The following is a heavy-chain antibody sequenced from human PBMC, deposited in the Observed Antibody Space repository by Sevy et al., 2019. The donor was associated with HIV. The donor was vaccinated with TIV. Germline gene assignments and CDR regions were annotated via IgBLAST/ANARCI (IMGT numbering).Heavy chain of an antibody. V-gene: IGHV3-30*04. CDR3: ASDRCDEGVGGRSWYFDC. D-gene: IGHD2-15*01. J-gene: IGHJ4*02. CDR1: GFTFANHA. Sequence: GGSLRLSCVASGFTFANHAIHWVRQAPGKGLEWVAIISLDGRNERYEDSVKGRFTISRDNSKNTVYLQMTRLRTEDAAVYYCASDRCDEGVGGRSWYFDCWGQGTLVTVSS. CDR2: ISLDGRNE.